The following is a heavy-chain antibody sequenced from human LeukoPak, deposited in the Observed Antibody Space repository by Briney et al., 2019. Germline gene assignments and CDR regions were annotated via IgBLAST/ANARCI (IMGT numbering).Heavy chain of an antibody. CDR3: ARRPYYYSSCYYFVPVYYYYYYMDV. V-gene: IGHV1-8*01. CDR1: GYTFTSYD. J-gene: IGHJ6*03. D-gene: IGHD3-22*01. CDR2: MNPNSGNT. Sequence: ASVKVSCKASGYTFTSYDINWVRQATGQGLEWMGWMNPNSGNTGYAQKFQGRVTMTRNTSTSTAYMELSSLRSEDTAVYYCARRPYYYSSCYYFVPVYYYYYYMDVWGKGTKVTVS.